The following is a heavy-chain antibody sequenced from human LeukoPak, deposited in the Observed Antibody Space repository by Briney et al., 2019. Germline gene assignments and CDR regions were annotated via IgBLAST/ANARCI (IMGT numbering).Heavy chain of an antibody. CDR2: IIPIFGTA. Sequence: SVKVSCKASGGTFSSYAISWVRQDPGQGLEWMGGIIPIFGTANYAQKFQGRVTITTDESTSTAYMELSSLRSEDTAVYYCARNHMTTVRPYYYYYYMDVWGKGTTVTVSS. CDR3: ARNHMTTVRPYYYYYYMDV. V-gene: IGHV1-69*05. D-gene: IGHD4-17*01. J-gene: IGHJ6*03. CDR1: GGTFSSYA.